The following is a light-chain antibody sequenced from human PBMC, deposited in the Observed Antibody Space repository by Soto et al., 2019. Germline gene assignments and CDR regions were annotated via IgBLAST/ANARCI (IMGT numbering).Light chain of an antibody. V-gene: IGKV3-15*01. Sequence: ERVLMQSPATLSVSPGERAILSCRASQSVGSDLAWYQQKPGQAPRLLIYRASTRATDTPDRFSGSGSGTEFTLTISSLQSEGIAVYSCQQYNNWPITFGQGTRLEIK. CDR3: QQYNNWPIT. CDR2: RAS. CDR1: QSVGSD. J-gene: IGKJ5*01.